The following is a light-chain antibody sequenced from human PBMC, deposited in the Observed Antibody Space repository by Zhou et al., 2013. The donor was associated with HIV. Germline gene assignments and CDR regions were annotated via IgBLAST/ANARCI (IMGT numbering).Light chain of an antibody. CDR3: QQYGSSPMYT. V-gene: IGKV3-20*01. CDR1: QSVSSN. Sequence: ETVMTQSPATLSVPPGERATLSCRASQSVSSNLAWYQQKPGQAPRLLIYGASSRATGIPDRFSGSGSGTDFTLTISRLEPGDFAVYYCQQYGSSPMYTFGQGTKLEIK. CDR2: GAS. J-gene: IGKJ2*01.